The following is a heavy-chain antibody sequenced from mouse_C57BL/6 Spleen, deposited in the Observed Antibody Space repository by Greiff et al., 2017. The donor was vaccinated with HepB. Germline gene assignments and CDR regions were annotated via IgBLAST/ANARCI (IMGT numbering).Heavy chain of an antibody. D-gene: IGHD1-1*01. CDR2: IYPRDGST. CDR3: ALTAVVEGPNWYFDV. Sequence: QVQLQQSGPELVKPGASVKLSCKASGYTFTSYDINWVKQRPGQGLEWIGWIYPRDGSTKYNEKFKGKATLTVDTSSSTAYMELHSLTSEDSAVYFCALTAVVEGPNWYFDVWGTGTTVTVSS. CDR1: GYTFTSYD. V-gene: IGHV1-85*01. J-gene: IGHJ1*03.